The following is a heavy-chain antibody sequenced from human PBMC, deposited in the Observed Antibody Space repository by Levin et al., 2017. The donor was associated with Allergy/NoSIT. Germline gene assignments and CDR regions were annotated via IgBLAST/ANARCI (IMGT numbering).Heavy chain of an antibody. CDR3: ARDSVANGTSVADY. Sequence: PSETLSLTCTVSGGSISSYYWSWIRQPPGKGLEWIGYIYYSGSTNYNPSLKSRVTISVDTSKNQFSLKLSSVTAADTAVYYCARDSVANGTSVADYWGQGTLVTVSS. CDR1: GGSISSYY. V-gene: IGHV4-59*01. CDR2: IYYSGST. J-gene: IGHJ4*02. D-gene: IGHD2-8*01.